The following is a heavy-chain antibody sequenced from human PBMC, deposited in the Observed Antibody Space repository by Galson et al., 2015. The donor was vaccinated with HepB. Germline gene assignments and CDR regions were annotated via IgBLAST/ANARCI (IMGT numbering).Heavy chain of an antibody. J-gene: IGHJ6*02. CDR3: ATSELRPGGYYYYGMDV. CDR2: KYASGSI. D-gene: IGHD4-23*01. V-gene: IGHV4-61*02. Sequence: TLSLTCTVSGGSVSSGSYYCSWIRQPARKGLEWIGRKYASGSIHYSASLKSRVTISIDMSKNQCSLKVTSVTAADTAVYYCATSELRPGGYYYYGMDVWGQGTTVTV. CDR1: GGSVSSGSYY.